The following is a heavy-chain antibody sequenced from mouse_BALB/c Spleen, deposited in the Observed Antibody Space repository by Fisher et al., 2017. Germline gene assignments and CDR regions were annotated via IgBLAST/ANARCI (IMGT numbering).Heavy chain of an antibody. CDR3: ARYYEDAMDY. V-gene: IGHV1-20*02. Sequence: KFKGKATLTVDKSSSTAHMELRSLASEDSAVYYCARYYEDAMDYWGQGTSVTVSS. J-gene: IGHJ4*01. D-gene: IGHD1-1*01.